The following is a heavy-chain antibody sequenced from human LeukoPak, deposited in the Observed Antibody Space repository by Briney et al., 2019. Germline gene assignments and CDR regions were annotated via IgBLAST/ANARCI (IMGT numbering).Heavy chain of an antibody. CDR3: ARSRRRAAAGTGLRPLDY. V-gene: IGHV4-34*01. CDR1: GGSFSGYY. J-gene: IGHJ4*02. D-gene: IGHD6-13*01. Sequence: SETLSLTCAVYGGSFSGYYWSWIRRPPGKGLEWIGEINHSGSTNYNPSLKSRVTISVDTSKNQFSLKLSSVTAADTAVYYCARSRRRAAAGTGLRPLDYWGQGTLVTVSS. CDR2: INHSGST.